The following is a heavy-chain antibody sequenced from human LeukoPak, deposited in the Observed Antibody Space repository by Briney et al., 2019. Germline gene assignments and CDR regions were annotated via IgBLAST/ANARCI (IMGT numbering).Heavy chain of an antibody. J-gene: IGHJ4*02. D-gene: IGHD5-24*01. CDR3: ARRGDGYYSNFDY. CDR1: GGSISSYY. Sequence: PSETLSLTCTVSGGSISSYYWSWIRQPPGKGLEWIGYIYNSGSTKYNPSLKSRVTISGDTSKNQFSLKLNSVTAADTAVYYCARRGDGYYSNFDYWGQGILVSVSS. CDR2: IYNSGST. V-gene: IGHV4-59*08.